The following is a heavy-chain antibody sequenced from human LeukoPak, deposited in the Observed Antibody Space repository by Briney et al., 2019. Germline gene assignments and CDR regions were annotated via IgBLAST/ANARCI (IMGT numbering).Heavy chain of an antibody. CDR2: FDPEDGET. CDR3: ATAPAVPAAPSWFDP. J-gene: IGHJ5*02. D-gene: IGHD2-2*01. V-gene: IGHV1-24*01. Sequence: ASVKVSCKVSGYTLTELSMHWVRQAPGKGLGWMGGFDPEDGETVYAQKFQGRVTMTEDTSTDTAYMELSSLRSEDTAVYYCATAPAVPAAPSWFDPWGQGTLVTVSS. CDR1: GYTLTELS.